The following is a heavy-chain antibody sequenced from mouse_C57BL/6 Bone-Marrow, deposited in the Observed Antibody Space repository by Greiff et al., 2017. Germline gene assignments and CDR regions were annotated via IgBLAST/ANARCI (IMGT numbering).Heavy chain of an antibody. Sequence: VQLQQPGAELVKPGASVKMSCKASGYTFTSYWITWVKQRPGQGLEWIGDISPTSGRTNYNEKFKSKAILTVDTSSNTAYMQLSILTSEDSAVFYCARSGPLGRSFDYWGQGTTLTVSS. CDR1: GYTFTSYW. V-gene: IGHV1-55*01. CDR3: ARSGPLGRSFDY. D-gene: IGHD4-1*01. CDR2: ISPTSGRT. J-gene: IGHJ2*01.